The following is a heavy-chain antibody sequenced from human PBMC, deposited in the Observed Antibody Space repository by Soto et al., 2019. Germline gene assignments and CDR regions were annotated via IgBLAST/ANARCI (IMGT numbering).Heavy chain of an antibody. V-gene: IGHV4-59*01. CDR3: ARGVATIGP. Sequence: SETLSLTCTVYGDSISSYYWTWIRQPPGKGLEWIGYIYYSGSTNYNPSLKSRVTISVDTSKNQFSLKLTSVTAADTAVYYCARGVATIGPWGQGTLVTVSS. CDR2: IYYSGST. J-gene: IGHJ5*02. CDR1: GDSISSYY. D-gene: IGHD5-12*01.